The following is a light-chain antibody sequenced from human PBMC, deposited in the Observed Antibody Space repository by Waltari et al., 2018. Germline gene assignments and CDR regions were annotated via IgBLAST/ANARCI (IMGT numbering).Light chain of an antibody. V-gene: IGLV2-14*01. J-gene: IGLJ1*01. CDR1: RGDGGRYNY. Sequence: QSALTQPASVSGSPGQSITIPCTGTRGDGGRYNYVSWYQQPPGKAPKPMISEVSNRPSGVSNRFSGSKSDITASLTISGLQAEDEADYYCSSYTGSSNTLYVFGTGTKVTVL. CDR3: SSYTGSSNTLYV. CDR2: EVS.